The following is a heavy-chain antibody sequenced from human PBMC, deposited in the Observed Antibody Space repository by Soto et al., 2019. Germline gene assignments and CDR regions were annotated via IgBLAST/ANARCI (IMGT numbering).Heavy chain of an antibody. CDR2: INPNSGGT. J-gene: IGHJ3*02. CDR1: GYTFTGYD. V-gene: IGHV1-2*04. CDR3: ARGQQTRRITIFGVVISGAFDI. Sequence: ASVKVSCKASGYTFTGYDMHWVRQAPGQGLEWMGWINPNSGGTNYAQKFQGWVTMTRDTSISTAYMELSRLRSDDTAVYYCARGQQTRRITIFGVVISGAFDIWGQGTMVTVSS. D-gene: IGHD3-3*01.